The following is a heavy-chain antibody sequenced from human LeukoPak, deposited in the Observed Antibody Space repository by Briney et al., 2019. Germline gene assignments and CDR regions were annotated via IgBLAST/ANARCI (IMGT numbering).Heavy chain of an antibody. V-gene: IGHV4-4*07. CDR3: ARDAGVVTAIYFDY. D-gene: IGHD2-21*02. Sequence: SETLSLTCTVSGGSFSIYYWSWIRQPAGKGLEWIGRIYTSGSTNYNPSLKSRVTISVDTSKNQFSLKLSSVTAADTAVYYCARDAGVVTAIYFDYWGQGTLVTVSS. CDR1: GGSFSIYY. CDR2: IYTSGST. J-gene: IGHJ4*02.